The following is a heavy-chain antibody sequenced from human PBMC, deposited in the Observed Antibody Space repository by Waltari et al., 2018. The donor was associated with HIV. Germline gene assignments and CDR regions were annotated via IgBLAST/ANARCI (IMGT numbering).Heavy chain of an antibody. CDR3: ARLRFHSLYYFDS. J-gene: IGHJ4*02. Sequence: QLHLQESGPGLVKPSETLSLTCSDSGASISSSSYYWAWIRQPPGQGLEWIGAIYYSGTASYNPSVKSRVSASLDASKSELSLKLTSVTATDTALYYCARLRFHSLYYFDSWGPGILVTVSS. D-gene: IGHD3-16*01. CDR1: GASISSSSYY. V-gene: IGHV4-39*01. CDR2: IYYSGTA.